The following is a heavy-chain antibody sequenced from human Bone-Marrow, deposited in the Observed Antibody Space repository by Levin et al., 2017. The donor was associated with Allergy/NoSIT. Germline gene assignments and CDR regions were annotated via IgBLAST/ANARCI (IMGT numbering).Heavy chain of an antibody. J-gene: IGHJ4*02. CDR3: VRSRSFYFDN. Sequence: GESLKISCKPSGYTFTSYFLAWVRQAPGQGLEWMGWINPNSGGADYAQKFQGRVTMTRDTSISTAYMELSGLRSDDTAVYYCVRSRSFYFDNWGQGTLVTVSS. CDR1: GYTFTSYF. CDR2: INPNSGGA. D-gene: IGHD6-6*01. V-gene: IGHV1-2*02.